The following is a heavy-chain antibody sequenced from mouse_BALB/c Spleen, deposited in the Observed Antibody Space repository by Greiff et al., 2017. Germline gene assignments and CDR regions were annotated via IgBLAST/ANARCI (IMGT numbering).Heavy chain of an antibody. CDR3: ARPTTVVDPSFAY. CDR1: GYTFTSYV. CDR2: INPYNDGT. Sequence: EVQLQQSGPELVKPGASVKMSCKASGYTFTSYVMHWVKQKPGQGLEWIGYINPYNDGTKYNEKFKGKATLTSDKSSSTAYMELSSLTSEDSAVYYCARPTTVVDPSFAYWGQGTLVTVSA. J-gene: IGHJ3*01. D-gene: IGHD1-1*01. V-gene: IGHV1-14*01.